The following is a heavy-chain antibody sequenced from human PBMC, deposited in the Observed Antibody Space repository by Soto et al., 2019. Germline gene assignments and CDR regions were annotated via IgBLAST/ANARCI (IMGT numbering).Heavy chain of an antibody. D-gene: IGHD1-26*01. CDR2: INPSGGST. CDR1: GYTFTSYY. V-gene: IGHV1-46*03. Sequence: GASVKVSCKASGYTFTSYYMHWVRQAPGQGLEWMGIINPSGGSTSYAQKFQGRVTMTRDTSTSTVYMELSSLRSEDTAVYYCARLNSVAPSRERGHCFDPWCQGTLVTVSS. J-gene: IGHJ5*02. CDR3: ARLNSVAPSRERGHCFDP.